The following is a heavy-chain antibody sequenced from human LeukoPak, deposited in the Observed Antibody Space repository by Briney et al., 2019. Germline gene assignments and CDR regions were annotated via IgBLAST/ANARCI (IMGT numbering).Heavy chain of an antibody. J-gene: IGHJ4*02. CDR3: APGSAFDY. Sequence: GGSLRLSCAASGFTFSSYSMNWVRQAPGKGLEWVSYISSSSTMYYADSVKGRFSISRDNAKKSLYLQMNSLRAEDTAVYYCAPGSAFDYWGQGTLVTVSS. CDR1: GFTFSSYS. V-gene: IGHV3-48*01. D-gene: IGHD1-26*01. CDR2: ISSSSTM.